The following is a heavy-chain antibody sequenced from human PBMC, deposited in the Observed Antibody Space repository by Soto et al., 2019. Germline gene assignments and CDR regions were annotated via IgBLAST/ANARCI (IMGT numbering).Heavy chain of an antibody. J-gene: IGHJ5*02. CDR1: GYSFTSYG. CDR2: INGYDGKR. V-gene: IGHV1-18*04. D-gene: IGHD6-6*01. Sequence: ASVKVSCKASGYSFTSYGINWVRQAPGQGLEGMGWINGYDGKRGYAQDLQGRVSMTTDTSTTTAYMELRNLRSDDTAAYYCARGPLFRSSSPHFRVDSCDLWGQGTLVTVSS. CDR3: ARGPLFRSSSPHFRVDSCDL.